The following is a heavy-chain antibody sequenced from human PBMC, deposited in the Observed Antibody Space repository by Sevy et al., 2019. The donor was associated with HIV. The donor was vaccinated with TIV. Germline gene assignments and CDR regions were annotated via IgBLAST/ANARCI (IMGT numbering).Heavy chain of an antibody. CDR2: IRYDGSNK. CDR1: GFTFSSYG. CDR3: AKLLLGYCSGGSCPPSFDY. J-gene: IGHJ4*02. D-gene: IGHD2-15*01. V-gene: IGHV3-30*02. Sequence: GGSLRLSCAASGFTFSSYGMHWVRQAPGKGLEWVAFIRYDGSNKYYADSVKGRFTISRDNSKNTLYLQMNSLGAEDTVGYYCAKLLLGYCSGGSCPPSFDYWGQGTLVTVSS.